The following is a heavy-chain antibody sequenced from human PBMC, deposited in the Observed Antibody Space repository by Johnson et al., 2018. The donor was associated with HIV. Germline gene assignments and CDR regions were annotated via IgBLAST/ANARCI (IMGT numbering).Heavy chain of an antibody. CDR2: IWYDGSNK. CDR1: GFTFSSYG. J-gene: IGHJ3*02. D-gene: IGHD6-13*01. Sequence: QVQLVESGGGVVQPGRSLRLSCAASGFTFSSYGIHWVRQAPGKGLEWVAVIWYDGSNKYYGDPVKGRFTISRDNSKNMVYLQMNSLGAEDTALYYCGKDLGGKMADSSSWYLGGGDGIDIWGQGTMVTVSS. V-gene: IGHV3-33*06. CDR3: GKDLGGKMADSSSWYLGGGDGIDI.